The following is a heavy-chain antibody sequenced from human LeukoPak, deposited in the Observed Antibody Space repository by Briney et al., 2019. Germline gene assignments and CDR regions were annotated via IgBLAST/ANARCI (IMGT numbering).Heavy chain of an antibody. Sequence: KTSETLSLTCTVSGGSISSSSYYWGWIRQPPGKGLEWIGSIYYSGSTYYNPSLKSRVTISVDTSKNPSSLKLSSVTAADTAVYYCARRTIFADAAALWGQGTLVTVSS. CDR3: ARRTIFADAAAL. D-gene: IGHD3-3*01. J-gene: IGHJ4*02. CDR1: GGSISSSSYY. CDR2: IYYSGST. V-gene: IGHV4-39*01.